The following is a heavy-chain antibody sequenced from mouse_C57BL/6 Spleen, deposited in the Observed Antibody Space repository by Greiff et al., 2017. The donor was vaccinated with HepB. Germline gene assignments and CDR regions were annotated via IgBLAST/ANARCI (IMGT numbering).Heavy chain of an antibody. D-gene: IGHD1-2*01. V-gene: IGHV1-82*01. CDR1: GYAFSSSW. Sequence: QVQLQQSGPELVKPGASVKISCKASGYAFSSSWMNWVKQRPGKGLEWIGRIYPGDGDTNYNGKFKGKATLTADKSSSTAYMQISSLTSEDSAVYFGARGGDGGYFDVWGTGTTVTVSS. J-gene: IGHJ1*03. CDR3: ARGGDGGYFDV. CDR2: IYPGDGDT.